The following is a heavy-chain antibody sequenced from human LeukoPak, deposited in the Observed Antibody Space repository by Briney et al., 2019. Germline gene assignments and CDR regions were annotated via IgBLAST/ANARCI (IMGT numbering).Heavy chain of an antibody. CDR1: GFTFSSYG. J-gene: IGHJ1*01. CDR2: IRYDGSNK. D-gene: IGHD6-13*01. Sequence: GGSLRLSCAASGFTFSSYGMHWVRQAPGKGLEWVAFIRYDGSNKYYADSVKGRFTISRDNSKNTLYLQMNSLGAEDTAVYYCARDPPLITATGSRYFQHWGQGTLVTVSS. V-gene: IGHV3-30*02. CDR3: ARDPPLITATGSRYFQH.